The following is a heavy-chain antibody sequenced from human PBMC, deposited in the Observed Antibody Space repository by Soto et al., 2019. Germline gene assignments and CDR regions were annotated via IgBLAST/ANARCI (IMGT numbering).Heavy chain of an antibody. Sequence: SETLSLTCAVYGGSFSGYYWSWIRQPPGKGLEWIGEINHSGSTNYNPSLKSRVTISVDTSKNQFSLKLSSVTAADTAVYYCARGVRTGYYGSGRHRSLDYWGQGTLVTVSS. V-gene: IGHV4-34*01. CDR1: GGSFSGYY. J-gene: IGHJ4*02. D-gene: IGHD3-10*01. CDR3: ARGVRTGYYGSGRHRSLDY. CDR2: INHSGST.